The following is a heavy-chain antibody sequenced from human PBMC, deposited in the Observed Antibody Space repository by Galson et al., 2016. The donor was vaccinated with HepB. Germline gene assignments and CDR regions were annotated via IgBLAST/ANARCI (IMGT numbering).Heavy chain of an antibody. D-gene: IGHD1-26*01. Sequence: SVKVSCKASDYTFTSYGFSWVRQAPGQGLEWMGWISANNGNTKYAQKFQGRVTLTTDTSTRTASMELKSLTSDDTAVYYCARGATIVGGTTYYYGMDVWGQGTTVTVSS. CDR1: DYTFTSYG. V-gene: IGHV1-18*01. J-gene: IGHJ6*02. CDR2: ISANNGNT. CDR3: ARGATIVGGTTYYYGMDV.